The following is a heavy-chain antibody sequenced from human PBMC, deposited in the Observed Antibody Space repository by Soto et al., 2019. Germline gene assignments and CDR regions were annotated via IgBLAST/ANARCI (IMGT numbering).Heavy chain of an antibody. D-gene: IGHD3-22*01. Sequence: PSETLSLTCTVSGGSISSSSYYWGWIRQPPGKGLEWIGSIYYSGSTYYNPSLKSRVTISVDTSKNQISLKLSSVTAADTAVYYCARLEYYDSSGYYPFDYWGRGTLVTVSS. V-gene: IGHV4-39*01. J-gene: IGHJ4*02. CDR2: IYYSGST. CDR1: GGSISSSSYY. CDR3: ARLEYYDSSGYYPFDY.